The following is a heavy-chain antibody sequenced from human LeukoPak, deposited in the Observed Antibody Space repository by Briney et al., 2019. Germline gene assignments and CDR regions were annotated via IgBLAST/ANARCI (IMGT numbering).Heavy chain of an antibody. J-gene: IGHJ3*02. Sequence: PSETLSLTCTVSGGSIGSYYWSWIRQPPGKGLEWIGYIYYSGSTNYNPSLKSRVTISVDTSKNQFSLKLSSVTAADTAVYYCARGPGGTYYYDSRAFDIWGQGTMVTVSS. D-gene: IGHD3-22*01. CDR3: ARGPGGTYYYDSRAFDI. CDR2: IYYSGST. CDR1: GGSIGSYY. V-gene: IGHV4-59*01.